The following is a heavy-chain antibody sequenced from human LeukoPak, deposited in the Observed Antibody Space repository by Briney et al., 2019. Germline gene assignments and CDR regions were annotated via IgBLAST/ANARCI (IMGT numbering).Heavy chain of an antibody. CDR3: ARAIAMFRGVNYFDY. CDR2: IGTTGDT. Sequence: GGSLRLSCAASGFTFSSSDMHWVRQVTGNGLEWVSAIGTTGDTYYPGSVKGRFTISRENAKNSLYLQMNSLRAGDTAVYYCARAIAMFRGVNYFDYWGRGTLVTVSS. CDR1: GFTFSSSD. D-gene: IGHD3-10*01. J-gene: IGHJ4*02. V-gene: IGHV3-13*01.